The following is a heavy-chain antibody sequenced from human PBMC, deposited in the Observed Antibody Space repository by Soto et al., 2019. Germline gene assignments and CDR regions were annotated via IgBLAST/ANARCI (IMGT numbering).Heavy chain of an antibody. D-gene: IGHD3-22*01. CDR3: ATHYYGSSGYFDFDY. V-gene: IGHV3-23*01. CDR2: ISGSGGST. J-gene: IGHJ4*02. Sequence: LRLSCAASGFTFSSYAMSWVRQAPGKGLEWVSAISGSGGSTYYADSVKGRFTISRDNSKNTLYLQMNSLRAEDTAVYYCATHYYGSSGYFDFDYWGQGTLVTVSS. CDR1: GFTFSSYA.